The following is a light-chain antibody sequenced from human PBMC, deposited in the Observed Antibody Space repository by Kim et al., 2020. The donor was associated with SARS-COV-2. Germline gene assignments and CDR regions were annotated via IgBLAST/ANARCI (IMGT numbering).Light chain of an antibody. V-gene: IGKV3-20*01. CDR1: QSVNNN. Sequence: SPGERATLSCRASQSVNNNLALYQQKPGQAPRLLIYGASSRATGIPDRFSGSGSGTDFTLTISRLEPEDFAVYYCQRFGSSPLMFTFGQGTKLEI. J-gene: IGKJ2*01. CDR2: GAS. CDR3: QRFGSSPLMFT.